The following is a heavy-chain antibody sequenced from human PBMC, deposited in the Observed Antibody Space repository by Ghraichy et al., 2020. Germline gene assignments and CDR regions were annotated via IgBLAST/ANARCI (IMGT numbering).Heavy chain of an antibody. V-gene: IGHV3-48*01. Sequence: GSLRLSCAASGFTFSSYSMNWVRQAPGKGLEWVSYISSSSSTIYYADSVKGRFTISRDNAKNSLYLQMNSLRAEDTAVYYCARGQYNWNYYTHHDAFDIWGQGTMVTVSS. CDR2: ISSSSSTI. CDR3: ARGQYNWNYYTHHDAFDI. J-gene: IGHJ3*02. CDR1: GFTFSSYS. D-gene: IGHD1-7*01.